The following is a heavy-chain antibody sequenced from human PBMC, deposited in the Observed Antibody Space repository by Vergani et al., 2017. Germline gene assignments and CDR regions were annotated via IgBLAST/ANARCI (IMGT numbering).Heavy chain of an antibody. J-gene: IGHJ5*02. D-gene: IGHD6-19*01. V-gene: IGHV2-5*02. CDR1: GFSLSTSGVG. Sequence: QITLKESGPTLVKPTQTLTLTCTFSGFSLSTSGVGVGWIRQPPGKALEWLALIYWDDDKRYSPSLKSRLTITKDTSNNQVVLTMTNMDPVDTATYYCAXSLVRRGPYSSGSECFDPWGQGTLVTVSS. CDR2: IYWDDDK. CDR3: AXSLVRRGPYSSGSECFDP.